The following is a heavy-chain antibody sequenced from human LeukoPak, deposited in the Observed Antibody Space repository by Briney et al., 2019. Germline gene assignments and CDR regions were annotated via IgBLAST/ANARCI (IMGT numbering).Heavy chain of an antibody. V-gene: IGHV3-66*01. D-gene: IGHD5-24*01. CDR3: ARGLEMAITD. CDR1: GFTVSTNY. Sequence: PGGSLRLSCAASGFTVSTNYMSWVRQAPGKGLEWVSVIYIDGGTHYADSVRGGFTISRDISQNTLYLQMNSLRAEDTALYYCARGLEMAITDWGQGTLVTVSS. J-gene: IGHJ4*02. CDR2: IYIDGGT.